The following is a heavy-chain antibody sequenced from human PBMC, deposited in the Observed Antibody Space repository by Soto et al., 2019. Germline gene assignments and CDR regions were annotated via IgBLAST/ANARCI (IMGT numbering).Heavy chain of an antibody. CDR1: GGTFSSYA. D-gene: IGHD1-7*01. Sequence: SVKVSCKASGGTFSSYAISWVRQAPGQGLEWMGGIIPIFGTANYAQKFQGRVTITADESTSTAYMELSSLRSEDTAVYYCATEITGTTQGYYYYYGMDVWGQGTTVTVSS. V-gene: IGHV1-69*13. J-gene: IGHJ6*02. CDR2: IIPIFGTA. CDR3: ATEITGTTQGYYYYYGMDV.